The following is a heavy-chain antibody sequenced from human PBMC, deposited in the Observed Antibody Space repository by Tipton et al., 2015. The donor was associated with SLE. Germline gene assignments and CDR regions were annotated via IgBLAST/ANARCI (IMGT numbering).Heavy chain of an antibody. Sequence: TLSLTCTVSGGSISSHYWSWIRQPPGKGLEWIGYIYYSGSTNYNPSLKSRVTISVDTSKNQFPLKLSSVTAADTAVYYCAREGQGIAAHYYYYGMDVWGQGTTVTVSS. V-gene: IGHV4-59*11. CDR2: IYYSGST. J-gene: IGHJ6*02. D-gene: IGHD6-13*01. CDR3: AREGQGIAAHYYYYGMDV. CDR1: GGSISSHY.